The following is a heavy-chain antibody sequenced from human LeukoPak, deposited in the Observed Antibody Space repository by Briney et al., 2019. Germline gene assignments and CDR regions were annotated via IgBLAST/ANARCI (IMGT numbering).Heavy chain of an antibody. CDR3: ASASNDYGNAFDI. Sequence: GSSVKVSCKASGGTFSSYAISWVRQAPGQGLEWMGRIIPILGIANYAQKFQGRVTITADKSTSTAYMELSSLRSDDTAVYYCASASNDYGNAFDIWGQGTMVTVSS. CDR1: GGTFSSYA. J-gene: IGHJ3*02. V-gene: IGHV1-69*04. CDR2: IIPILGIA. D-gene: IGHD4-17*01.